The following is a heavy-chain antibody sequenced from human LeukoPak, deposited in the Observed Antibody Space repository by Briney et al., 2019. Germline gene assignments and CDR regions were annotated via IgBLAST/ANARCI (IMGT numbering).Heavy chain of an antibody. CDR1: GGSISSYY. D-gene: IGHD2/OR15-2a*01. Sequence: SETLSLTCTVSGGSISSYYWSWIRQPPGKGLEWIGYIYYSGSTDYNPSLKGRVTISEDTSKNQFSLKLNSVTAADTAVYYCARSLQYGNNNYYYYGMDVWGQGTTVTVSS. CDR3: ARSLQYGNNNYYYYGMDV. CDR2: IYYSGST. J-gene: IGHJ6*02. V-gene: IGHV4-59*01.